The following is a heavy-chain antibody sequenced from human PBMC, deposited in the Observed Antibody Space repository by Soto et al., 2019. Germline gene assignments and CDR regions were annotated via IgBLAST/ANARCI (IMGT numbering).Heavy chain of an antibody. CDR2: IYPGDSDT. CDR3: AASIFYYGMDV. Sequence: ESLKISCKGSGYTFTNYWIGWVRQMPGKGLEWMGIIYPGDSDTKYNPSFQGQVTISADKSITATYLQWSSLKASDTAIYYYAASIFYYGMDVWGQGTTVTVSS. V-gene: IGHV5-51*01. CDR1: GYTFTNYW. J-gene: IGHJ6*02.